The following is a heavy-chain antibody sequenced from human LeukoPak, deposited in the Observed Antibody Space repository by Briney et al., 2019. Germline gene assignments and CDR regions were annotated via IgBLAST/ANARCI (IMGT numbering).Heavy chain of an antibody. Sequence: GGPLRLSCAASGFTLSSNYMSWVRQAPGKGLEWVSVTYSGGSTYYADSVKGRFTISRDKSKNTLDLQMNRLRAEDTAVYYCARDNYYNGMDVWGQGTTVTVSS. J-gene: IGHJ6*02. CDR1: GFTLSSNY. CDR2: TYSGGST. V-gene: IGHV3-53*01. CDR3: ARDNYYNGMDV.